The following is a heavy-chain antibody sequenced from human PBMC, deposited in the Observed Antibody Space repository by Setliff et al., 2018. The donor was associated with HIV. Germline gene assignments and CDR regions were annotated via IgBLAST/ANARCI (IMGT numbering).Heavy chain of an antibody. CDR2: ISTSGSIK. D-gene: IGHD5-18*01. V-gene: IGHV3-48*03. CDR3: ARAHSSYGYLLEY. J-gene: IGHJ4*02. CDR1: GFTFSSYE. Sequence: GGSLRLSCAASGFTFSSYEMNWVRQAPGKGLEWVPYISTSGSIKYYADSVKGRFTISRDNAKNSVYLQMSSLRAEDTAVYYCARAHSSYGYLLEYWGQGTLVTVSS.